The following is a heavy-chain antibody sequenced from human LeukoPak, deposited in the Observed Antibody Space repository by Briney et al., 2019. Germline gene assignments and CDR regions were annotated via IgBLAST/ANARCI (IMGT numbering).Heavy chain of an antibody. CDR3: AREKEIVVPDY. Sequence: PGGSLRLSCAASGFTFSSYSMNWVRQPPGKGLEWIGSIYYSGSTYYNPSLKSRVTISVDTSKNQFSLKLSSVTAADTAVYYCAREKEIVVPDYWGQGTLVTVSS. J-gene: IGHJ4*02. D-gene: IGHD2-2*01. V-gene: IGHV4-39*07. CDR1: GFTFSSYS. CDR2: IYYSGST.